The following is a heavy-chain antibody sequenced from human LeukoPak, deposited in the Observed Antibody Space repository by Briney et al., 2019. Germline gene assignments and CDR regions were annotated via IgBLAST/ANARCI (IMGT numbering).Heavy chain of an antibody. D-gene: IGHD3-10*01. CDR2: MNPNSGNT. CDR1: GYTFTSYD. Sequence: GASVKVSCKASGYTFTSYDINWVRQATGQGLEWMGWMNPNSGNTGYAQKFQGRVTMTRNTSISTAYMELSSLRSEDTAVYCCARGCHRYYSGSGRWYNWFDPWGQGTLVTVSS. CDR3: ARGCHRYYSGSGRWYNWFDP. J-gene: IGHJ5*02. V-gene: IGHV1-8*01.